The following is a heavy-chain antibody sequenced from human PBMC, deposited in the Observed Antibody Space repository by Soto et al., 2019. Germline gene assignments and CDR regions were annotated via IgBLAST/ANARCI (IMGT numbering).Heavy chain of an antibody. CDR1: GGSISSGGYY. Sequence: PSETLSLTCTVSGGSISSGGYYWSWIRQHPGKGVEWIGYIYDSGSTYYNPSLKSRVTISVDTSKNQFSLKLSSVTAADTAVYYCARGRDRYSYGFRDAFDIWGQGTMVTVSS. CDR3: ARGRDRYSYGFRDAFDI. CDR2: IYDSGST. D-gene: IGHD5-18*01. J-gene: IGHJ3*02. V-gene: IGHV4-31*02.